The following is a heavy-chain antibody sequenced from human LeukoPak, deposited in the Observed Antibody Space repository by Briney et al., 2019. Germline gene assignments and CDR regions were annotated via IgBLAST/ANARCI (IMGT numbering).Heavy chain of an antibody. J-gene: IGHJ4*02. Sequence: GGSLRLSCAVSGFTFSSYSMNWVRQAPGKGLEWVSYISSSSTTIYYADSVKGRFTISRDNAKSSLFLQMNSLRAEDTAVYYCVGGDWTDYWGQGTLVTVSS. D-gene: IGHD2-21*02. CDR3: VGGDWTDY. CDR2: ISSSSTTI. CDR1: GFTFSSYS. V-gene: IGHV3-48*01.